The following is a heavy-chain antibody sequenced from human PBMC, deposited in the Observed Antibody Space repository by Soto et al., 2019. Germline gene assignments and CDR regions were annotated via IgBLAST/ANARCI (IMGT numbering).Heavy chain of an antibody. CDR1: GFTFGIYG. Sequence: QVQLVESGGGVVQPGRSLRLSCAAPGFTFGIYGMHWVRQAPGKGLEWVALVSYDGSNKDYVDSVKGRFTISRDNSKNTLYLQMNSLRAEDTAVYYCAKDKGYSGSYYVFDYWGQGTLVTVSS. D-gene: IGHD1-26*01. CDR3: AKDKGYSGSYYVFDY. J-gene: IGHJ4*02. CDR2: VSYDGSNK. V-gene: IGHV3-30*18.